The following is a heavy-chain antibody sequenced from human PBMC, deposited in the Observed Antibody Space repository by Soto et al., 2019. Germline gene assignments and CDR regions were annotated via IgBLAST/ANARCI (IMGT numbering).Heavy chain of an antibody. CDR1: GGTFSSYA. D-gene: IGHD2-15*01. J-gene: IGHJ6*02. CDR2: ISPIFGTA. Sequence: QVQLVQSGAEVKKPGSSVKVSCKASGGTFSSYAISWVRQSPGQGLEWMGGISPIFGTANCAQKLRGRVTITAEKSTGTADLELSSLGSEDTAVHYCARQSSLVAAYYYNYGMDVWGQGTSVTASS. V-gene: IGHV1-69*06. CDR3: ARQSSLVAAYYYNYGMDV.